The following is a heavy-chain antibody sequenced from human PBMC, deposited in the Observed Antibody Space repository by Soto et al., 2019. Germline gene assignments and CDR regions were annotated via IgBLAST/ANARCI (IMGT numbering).Heavy chain of an antibody. V-gene: IGHV3-64D*06. CDR3: VRRGYDFWSGYYGGDYYYGMDV. CDR1: GFTFSSYA. D-gene: IGHD3-3*01. CDR2: ISSNGGST. Sequence: PGGSLRLSCSASGFTFSSYAMHWVRQAPGKGLEYVSAISSNGGSTYYADSVKGRFTISRDNSKNTLYLQMSSLRAEDTAVYYCVRRGYDFWSGYYGGDYYYGMDVWGQGTTVTVS. J-gene: IGHJ6*02.